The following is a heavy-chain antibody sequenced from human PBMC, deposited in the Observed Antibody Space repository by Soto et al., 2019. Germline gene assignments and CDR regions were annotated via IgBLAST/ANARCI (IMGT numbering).Heavy chain of an antibody. D-gene: IGHD6-19*01. Sequence: VGSLRLSCAASGFSFSSHWMSWVRQAPGKGLEWVANIKQDGNDKRYVDSVKGRFTISRDNAKSSLYLQMDSLRAEDTAVYYCARYSYSSGPQDSWGQGTLVTVSS. CDR1: GFSFSSHW. CDR2: IKQDGNDK. CDR3: ARYSYSSGPQDS. V-gene: IGHV3-7*03. J-gene: IGHJ4*02.